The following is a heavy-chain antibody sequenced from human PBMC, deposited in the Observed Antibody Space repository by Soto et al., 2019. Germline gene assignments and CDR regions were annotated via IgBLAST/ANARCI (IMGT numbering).Heavy chain of an antibody. CDR3: ARDKWITIFGVATQYGMDV. J-gene: IGHJ6*02. CDR2: INAGNGNT. Sequence: GASVKVSCKASGYTFTSYAMHWVRQAPGQRLEWMGWINAGNGNTKYSQKFQGRVTITRDTSASTAYMELSSLRSEDAAVYYCARDKWITIFGVATQYGMDVWGQGTTVTVSS. D-gene: IGHD3-3*01. CDR1: GYTFTSYA. V-gene: IGHV1-3*01.